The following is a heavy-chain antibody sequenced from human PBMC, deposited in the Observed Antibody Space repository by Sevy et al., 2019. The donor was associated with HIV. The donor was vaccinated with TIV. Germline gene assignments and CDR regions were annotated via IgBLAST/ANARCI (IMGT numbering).Heavy chain of an antibody. CDR1: GLTVSDTF. Sequence: GGSLRLSCAASGLTVSDTFMSWVRQAPGKGLEWVSVIYSGGVTYYAESVKGRFTIPRDNSKNTLFLQMNTLRDEDTAVNYCGRVGYCSGGTCYSGYYYGMDVWGQGTTVTVSS. D-gene: IGHD2-15*01. J-gene: IGHJ6*02. V-gene: IGHV3-53*01. CDR3: GRVGYCSGGTCYSGYYYGMDV. CDR2: IYSGGVT.